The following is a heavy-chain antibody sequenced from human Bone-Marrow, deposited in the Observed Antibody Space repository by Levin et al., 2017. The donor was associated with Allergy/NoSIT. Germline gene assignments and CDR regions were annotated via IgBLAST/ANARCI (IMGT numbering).Heavy chain of an antibody. CDR3: ARDHFDWLTSLDY. J-gene: IGHJ4*02. Sequence: KISCKASGGTFSSYTISWVRQAPGQGLEWMGRIIPILGIANYAQKFQGRVTITADKSTSTAYMELSSLRSEDTAVYYCARDHFDWLTSLDYWGQGTLVTVSS. D-gene: IGHD3-9*01. CDR2: IIPILGIA. CDR1: GGTFSSYT. V-gene: IGHV1-69*04.